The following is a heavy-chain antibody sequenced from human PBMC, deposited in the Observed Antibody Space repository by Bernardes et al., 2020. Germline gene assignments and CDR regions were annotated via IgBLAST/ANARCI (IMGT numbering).Heavy chain of an antibody. J-gene: IGHJ6*03. V-gene: IGHV1-8*01. CDR2: MNPNSGNT. CDR1: GYTFTSYD. Sequence: ASVKVSCKASGYTFTSYDINWVRQATGQGLEWMGWMNPNSGNTGYAQKFQGRVTMTRNTSISTAYMELSSLRSEDTAVYYCARDGAAAGYYYYMDVWGKGTTVTVSS. CDR3: ARDGAAAGYYYYMDV. D-gene: IGHD6-13*01.